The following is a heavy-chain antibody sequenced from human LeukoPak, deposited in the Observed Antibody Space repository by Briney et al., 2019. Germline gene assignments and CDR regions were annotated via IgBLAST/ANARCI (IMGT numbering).Heavy chain of an antibody. Sequence: GGSLRLSCAASGYTFSDFSVNWVRQAPGKGLEWVAVISYDGSNKYYADSVKGRFTISRDNSKNTLYLQMNSLRAEDTAVYYCARGPGRSGNNWFDPWGQGTLVTVSS. CDR2: ISYDGSNK. CDR3: ARGPGRSGNNWFDP. D-gene: IGHD3-3*01. V-gene: IGHV3-30*03. J-gene: IGHJ5*02. CDR1: GYTFSDFS.